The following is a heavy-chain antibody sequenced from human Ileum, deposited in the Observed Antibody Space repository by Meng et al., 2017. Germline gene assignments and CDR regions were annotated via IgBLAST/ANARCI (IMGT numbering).Heavy chain of an antibody. J-gene: IGHJ4*02. Sequence: DPGKGLEWVSSISSSSSYIYYADSVKGRFTISRDNAKNSLYLQMSSLRAEDTAVYYCANKDVTLDYWGQGTLVTVSS. CDR3: ANKDVTLDY. CDR2: ISSSSSYI. V-gene: IGHV3-21*01. D-gene: IGHD2-21*02.